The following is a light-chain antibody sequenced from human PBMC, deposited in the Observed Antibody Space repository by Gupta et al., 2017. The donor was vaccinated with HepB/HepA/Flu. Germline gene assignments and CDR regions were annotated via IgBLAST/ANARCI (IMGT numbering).Light chain of an antibody. Sequence: PDFQSVTPKEKVTITCRASQSIGSSLHWYQQKPDQSPTLLIKYASQSFSGVPWRFSGSGSATDFTLTINSLEAEDAATYYCHQSSTFPFTFGPGTKVDIK. CDR2: YAS. V-gene: IGKV6-21*01. J-gene: IGKJ3*01. CDR3: HQSSTFPFT. CDR1: QSIGSS.